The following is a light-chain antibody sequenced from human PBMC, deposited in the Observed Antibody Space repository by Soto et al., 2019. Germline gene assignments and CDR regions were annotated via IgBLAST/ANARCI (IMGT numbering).Light chain of an antibody. V-gene: IGLV2-23*01. Sequence: QSVLTQPASVSGSPGQSITISSTGTSSDVGTYNLVSWYQQHPGKAPKLIIYEGSKRPSGVSNRFSGSKSGNTASLTISGLQAEDEADYYCCSYAGSRSYVFGTGTKVTVL. CDR1: SSDVGTYNL. J-gene: IGLJ1*01. CDR3: CSYAGSRSYV. CDR2: EGS.